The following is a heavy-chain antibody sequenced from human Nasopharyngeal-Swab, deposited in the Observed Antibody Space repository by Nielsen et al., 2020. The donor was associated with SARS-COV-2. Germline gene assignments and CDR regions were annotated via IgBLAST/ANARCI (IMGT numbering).Heavy chain of an antibody. D-gene: IGHD6-13*01. V-gene: IGHV3-7*01. CDR1: GFTFGSYW. CDR3: ASLSSSSWFFDY. CDR2: IKQDGSEK. J-gene: IGHJ4*02. Sequence: GEALKISCAASGFTFGSYWMSWVRQAPGKGLEWVANIKQDGSEKYYMDSVEGRFTISRDNAKNSLYLQMNSLRAEDTAVYYCASLSSSSWFFDYWGQGTLVTVSS.